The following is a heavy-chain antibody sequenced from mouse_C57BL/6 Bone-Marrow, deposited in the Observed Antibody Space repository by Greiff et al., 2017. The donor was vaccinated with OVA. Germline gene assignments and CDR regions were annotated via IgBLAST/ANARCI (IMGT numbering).Heavy chain of an antibody. CDR3: ARGGDLYYGYDGDFAY. D-gene: IGHD2-2*01. Sequence: QVQLQQSGAELVRPGPSVKVSCKASGYAFTNYLIEWVKQRPGQGLEWIGVINPGSGGTNYNEKFKGKATLTADKSSSTAYMQLSSLTSEDSAVYFCARGGDLYYGYDGDFAYWGQGTLVTVSA. J-gene: IGHJ3*01. CDR1: GYAFTNYL. V-gene: IGHV1-54*01. CDR2: INPGSGGT.